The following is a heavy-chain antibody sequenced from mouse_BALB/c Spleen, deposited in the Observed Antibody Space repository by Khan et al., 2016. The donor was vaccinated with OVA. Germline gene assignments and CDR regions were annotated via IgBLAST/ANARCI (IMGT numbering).Heavy chain of an antibody. V-gene: IGHV14-3*02. CDR2: IDPANGDT. J-gene: IGHJ2*01. CDR3: AIFYCGSYVYFDY. CDR1: GFNIKDTY. Sequence: VQLQQSGADLVKPGASVRLSCTSSGFNIKDTYMHWVKQRPEQGLEWIGRIDPANGDTKYDPKFQGKATITADTSSNPAYLQLSSLTSEDTAVYYSAIFYCGSYVYFDYWGQGTTLTVSS. D-gene: IGHD2-1*01.